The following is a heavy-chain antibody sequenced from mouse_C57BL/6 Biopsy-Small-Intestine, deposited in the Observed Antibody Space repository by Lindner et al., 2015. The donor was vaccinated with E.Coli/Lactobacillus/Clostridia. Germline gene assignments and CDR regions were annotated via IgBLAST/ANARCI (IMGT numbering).Heavy chain of an antibody. CDR2: ILPGSDDT. V-gene: IGHV1-9*01. CDR3: VRRPFDY. Sequence: VQLQESGPELMKPGASVKLSCKATGYTFTGYWIDWVKQRPGHGLEWIGEILPGSDDTNFNEKFKGKASFTAVTSSYTAYMQLSSLTTEDSAIYFCVRRPFDYWGQGTTLTVSS. J-gene: IGHJ2*01. CDR1: GYTFTGYW.